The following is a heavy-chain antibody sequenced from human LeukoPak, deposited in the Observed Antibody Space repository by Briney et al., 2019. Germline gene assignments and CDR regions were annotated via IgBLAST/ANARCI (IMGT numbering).Heavy chain of an antibody. CDR1: GFTFSSYV. V-gene: IGHV3-23*01. Sequence: GGSLRLSCVASGFTFSSYVMSWVRQAPGKGLEWVSGISGSGVSTYYADSVKGRFTISRDNSKNTLYLQMNSLRAEDAAVYYCAKSAGITMIVRDTFDIWGQGTMVTVSS. CDR3: AKSAGITMIVRDTFDI. J-gene: IGHJ3*02. CDR2: ISGSGVST. D-gene: IGHD3-22*01.